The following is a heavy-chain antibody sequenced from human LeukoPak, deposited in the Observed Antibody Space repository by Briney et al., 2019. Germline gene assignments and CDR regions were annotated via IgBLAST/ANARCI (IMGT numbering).Heavy chain of an antibody. CDR2: ISGYNGNT. CDR1: GYTFTSYG. D-gene: IGHD2-15*01. CDR3: ARGPYCSGGTCYSQYFGY. Sequence: ASVKVSCKASGYTFTSYGISWVRQAPGQGLEWMGWISGYNGNTHYAQKLQGRVTMTTDTSTSTAYMELRSLRSDDTAVYYCARGPYCSGGTCYSQYFGYWGQGTLVTVSS. V-gene: IGHV1-18*01. J-gene: IGHJ4*02.